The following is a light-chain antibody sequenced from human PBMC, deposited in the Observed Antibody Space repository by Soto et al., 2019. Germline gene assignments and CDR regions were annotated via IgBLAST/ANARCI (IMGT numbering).Light chain of an antibody. CDR2: GVS. Sequence: EIVMTQSPASLSVSPGERATLSCKASQSVSSNLAWYQQKPGQAPRLIIYGVSTRATGVPARFSGSGDGTDFTITISRLQSEDFAIYYCQQYNNWPPWTFGQGNKVEI. V-gene: IGKV3-15*01. CDR1: QSVSSN. J-gene: IGKJ1*01. CDR3: QQYNNWPPWT.